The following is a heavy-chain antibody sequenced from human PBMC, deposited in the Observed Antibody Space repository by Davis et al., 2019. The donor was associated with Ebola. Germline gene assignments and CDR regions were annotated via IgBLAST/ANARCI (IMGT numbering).Heavy chain of an antibody. CDR2: IWYDGRNQ. J-gene: IGHJ6*04. V-gene: IGHV3-33*01. Sequence: GGSLRLSCAASGFTLSGYGLHWVRQPPGKGLEWVAVIWYDGRNQYYADSVKGRFTISRDNSKNTLDLQMNSLRAEDTAVYYCVRDTYYYYNTMDVWGKGTTVTVSS. CDR1: GFTLSGYG. CDR3: VRDTYYYYNTMDV.